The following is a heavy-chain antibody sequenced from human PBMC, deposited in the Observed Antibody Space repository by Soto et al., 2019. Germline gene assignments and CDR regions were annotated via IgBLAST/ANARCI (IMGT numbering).Heavy chain of an antibody. CDR3: ARVYYDSSGYYYSDY. CDR1: GGTFSSYA. CDR2: IIPIFGTA. V-gene: IGHV1-69*13. J-gene: IGHJ4*02. Sequence: ASVKVSCKASGGTFSSYAISWVRQAPGQGLEWMGGIIPIFGTANYAQKFQGRVTITADESTSTAYMELSSLRSEDTAVYYCARVYYDSSGYYYSDYWGQGTLVTSPQ. D-gene: IGHD3-22*01.